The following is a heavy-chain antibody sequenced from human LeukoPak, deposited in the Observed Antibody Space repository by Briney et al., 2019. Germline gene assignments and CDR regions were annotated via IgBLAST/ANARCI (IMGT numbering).Heavy chain of an antibody. CDR1: GGSISSYY. Sequence: PSQTLSLTCTIAGGSISSYYWSWIRQPPGKGLGWGGYIYYSGSTNYNPSLKSRVTISVDTSEHQLSLKLSSVTAADTALYYCARSRGYFDYWGQGTLATVSS. J-gene: IGHJ4*02. D-gene: IGHD6-13*01. V-gene: IGHV4-59*01. CDR3: ARSRGYFDY. CDR2: IYYSGST.